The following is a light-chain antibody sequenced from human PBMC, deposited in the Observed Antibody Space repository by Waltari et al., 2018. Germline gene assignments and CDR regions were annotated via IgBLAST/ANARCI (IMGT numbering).Light chain of an antibody. CDR2: GAS. V-gene: IGKV3-20*01. Sequence: EIVLTQSPGTLSLSPRERATPSCRASQSVSSSHVAWYQQKPGQAPRVLIHGASNRATGIPDRFSGSGSGTDFTLTISRLEPEDFAVYYCQQYGSSPWTFGQGTKVEIK. CDR1: QSVSSSH. J-gene: IGKJ1*01. CDR3: QQYGSSPWT.